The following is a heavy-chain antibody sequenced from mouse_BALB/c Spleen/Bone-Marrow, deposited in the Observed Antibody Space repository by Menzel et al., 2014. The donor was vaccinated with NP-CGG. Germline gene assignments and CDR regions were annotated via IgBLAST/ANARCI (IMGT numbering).Heavy chain of an antibody. D-gene: IGHD1-2*01. Sequence: VHVKQSGAELVRSGASVKLSCTASGFNIKDTYMHWVKQRPEQGLEWTGRIDPANGNTKYDPKFQDKATITADTSSNTAYLQLSSLTSEDTAVYYCATYYYGYYFDYWGQGTTLTVSS. CDR3: ATYYYGYYFDY. CDR1: GFNIKDTY. J-gene: IGHJ2*01. V-gene: IGHV14-3*02. CDR2: IDPANGNT.